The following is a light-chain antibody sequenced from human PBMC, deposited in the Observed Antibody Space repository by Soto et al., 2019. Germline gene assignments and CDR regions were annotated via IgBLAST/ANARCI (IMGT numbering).Light chain of an antibody. J-gene: IGKJ1*01. V-gene: IGKV3-15*01. CDR2: GTS. Sequence: EIVMTQSPVTLSVSPGERATLSCRASQSLSNNLAWYQQKPGQSPRLLIYGTSTRATGIPARFSGSGSGTEFTLTISSLQSEDIAVYYCQQYNKWPPWTFGQGTKVDIK. CDR3: QQYNKWPPWT. CDR1: QSLSNN.